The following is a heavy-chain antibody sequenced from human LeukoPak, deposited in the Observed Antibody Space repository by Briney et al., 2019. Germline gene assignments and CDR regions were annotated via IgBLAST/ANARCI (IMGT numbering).Heavy chain of an antibody. Sequence: PSETLSLTCTVSGGSISSYYWSWIRQPPGKGLEWIGRIYASGSTNYNPSLKSRVTMSVDTSKNQFSLKLSSVTAADTAMYYCARDRDSSGYYLNWFDPWGQGTLVTVSS. CDR2: IYASGST. CDR1: GGSISSYY. V-gene: IGHV4-4*07. CDR3: ARDRDSSGYYLNWFDP. D-gene: IGHD3-22*01. J-gene: IGHJ5*02.